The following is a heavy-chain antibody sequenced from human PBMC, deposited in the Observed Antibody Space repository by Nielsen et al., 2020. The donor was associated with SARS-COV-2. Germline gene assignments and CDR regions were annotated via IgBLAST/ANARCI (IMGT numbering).Heavy chain of an antibody. CDR1: GFTFSSYG. D-gene: IGHD2-2*01. V-gene: IGHV3-33*06. CDR2: IWYDGSNK. J-gene: IGHJ6*02. Sequence: GESLKISCAASGFTFSSYGMHWVRQAPGKGLEWVAVIWYDGSNKYYADSVKGRFTISRDNSKNTLYLQMNSLRAEDTAVYYCAKARLVVPAARRNYYYYGMDVWGQGTTVTVSS. CDR3: AKARLVVPAARRNYYYYGMDV.